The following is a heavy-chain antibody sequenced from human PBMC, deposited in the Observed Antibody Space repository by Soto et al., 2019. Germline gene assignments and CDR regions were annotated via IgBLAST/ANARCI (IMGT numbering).Heavy chain of an antibody. CDR1: GFTFSSYA. V-gene: IGHV3-23*01. Sequence: EVQLLESGGGLVQPGGSLRLSCAASGFTFSSYAMSWVRQAPGKGLEWVSAISGSGGSTYYADSVKGRFTISRDNSKNTLYLQMNSLRAEDTAVYYCATVGVIGYQLPSWGQGTLVTVSS. J-gene: IGHJ5*02. D-gene: IGHD2-2*01. CDR2: ISGSGGST. CDR3: ATVGVIGYQLPS.